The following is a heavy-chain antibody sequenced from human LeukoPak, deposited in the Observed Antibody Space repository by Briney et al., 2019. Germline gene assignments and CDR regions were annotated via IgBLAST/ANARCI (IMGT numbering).Heavy chain of an antibody. Sequence: GGSLRLSCAASGFTFSSYAMSWVRQAPGKGLEWVSTISGGGVTTYYADSVKGRLTISRDNSKNTVSLQMNSLRDDGTAVYFCARESPVAAVGRSWFDPWGQGTLVTVSS. CDR2: ISGGGVTT. CDR3: ARESPVAAVGRSWFDP. D-gene: IGHD6-13*01. V-gene: IGHV3-23*01. CDR1: GFTFSSYA. J-gene: IGHJ5*02.